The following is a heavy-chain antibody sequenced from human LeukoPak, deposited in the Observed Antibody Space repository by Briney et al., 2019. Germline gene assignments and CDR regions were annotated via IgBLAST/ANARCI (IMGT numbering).Heavy chain of an antibody. CDR2: IYYSGST. CDR1: GGSISSSSYY. Sequence: PSETLSLTCTVSGGSISSSSYYWGWIRQPPGKGLDRIGSIYYSGSTYYNPSLKSRVTISVDTSKNQFSLRLSSVTAADTAVYYCARGGRPFDYWGPGTLVTVSS. J-gene: IGHJ4*02. V-gene: IGHV4-39*01. D-gene: IGHD1-1*01. CDR3: ARGGRPFDY.